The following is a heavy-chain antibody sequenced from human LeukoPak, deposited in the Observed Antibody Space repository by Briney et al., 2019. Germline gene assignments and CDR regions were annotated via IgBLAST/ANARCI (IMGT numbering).Heavy chain of an antibody. CDR3: AKWGGDSGAEQWLVLDY. D-gene: IGHD6-19*01. CDR2: IGGSGGMT. J-gene: IGHJ4*02. Sequence: GGSLRLSCAASGFIFSDYYMSWMRQAPGKGLEWVSGIGGSGGMTYYADSVKGRFTISRDNSKNTLYLEMNSLRVEDTAIYYCAKWGGDSGAEQWLVLDYWGQGTLVTVSS. V-gene: IGHV3-23*01. CDR1: GFIFSDYY.